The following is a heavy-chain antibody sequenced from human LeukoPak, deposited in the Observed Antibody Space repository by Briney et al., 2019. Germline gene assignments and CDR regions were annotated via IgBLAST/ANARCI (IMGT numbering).Heavy chain of an antibody. D-gene: IGHD6-19*01. V-gene: IGHV4-59*01. CDR1: GGSISSYY. Sequence: PSETLSLTCTVSGGSISSYYWSWIRQPPGKGLEWIGYIYYSGSTNYNPSLKSRVTISVDTSKNQFSLKLSSVTAADTAVYYCARENTGRLYSSGWYNWGQGTLVTVSS. CDR3: ARENTGRLYSSGWYN. J-gene: IGHJ4*02. CDR2: IYYSGST.